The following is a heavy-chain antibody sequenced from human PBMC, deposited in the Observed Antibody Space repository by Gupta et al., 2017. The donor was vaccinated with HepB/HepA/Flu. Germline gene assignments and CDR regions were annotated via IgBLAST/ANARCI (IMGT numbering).Heavy chain of an antibody. V-gene: IGHV3-30-3*01. Sequence: QVQLVESGGGVVQPGRSLRLSCAASGFTFSSYAMHWVRQAPGKGLEWVAVISYDGSNKYYADSVKGRFTISRDNSKNTLYLQMNSLRAEDTAVYYCARDFQARPTIMAYWGQGTLVTVSS. CDR2: ISYDGSNK. J-gene: IGHJ4*02. CDR1: GFTFSSYA. D-gene: IGHD3-16*01. CDR3: ARDFQARPTIMAY.